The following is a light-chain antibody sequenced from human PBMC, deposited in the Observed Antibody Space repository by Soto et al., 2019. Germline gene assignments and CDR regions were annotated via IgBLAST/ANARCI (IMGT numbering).Light chain of an antibody. CDR3: QQYANSPIN. J-gene: IGKJ5*01. Sequence: VFTYCPVTLSFSPGESAALSCRVSQPFSSNFLAWYQQKPGQAPRLLIYGVSSRASGIPDRFFGSGSGTDFTLTINRLEPEDFAVYYCQQYANSPINFGQGTRLEIK. V-gene: IGKV3-20*01. CDR1: QPFSSNF. CDR2: GVS.